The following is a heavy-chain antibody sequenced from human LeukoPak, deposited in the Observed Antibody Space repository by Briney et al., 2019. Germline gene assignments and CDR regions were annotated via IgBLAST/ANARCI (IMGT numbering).Heavy chain of an antibody. D-gene: IGHD6-19*01. CDR3: ARVGSSGWSYFDY. CDR1: GGSISSYY. J-gene: IGHJ4*02. CDR2: IYYSGST. Sequence: SETLSLTCTVSGGSISSYYWSWIRQPPGKGLEWIGYIYYSGSTNYNASLKSRGTISVDTSKNQFSLKLSSVTAADTAVYYCARVGSSGWSYFDYWGQGTLVTVSS. V-gene: IGHV4-59*01.